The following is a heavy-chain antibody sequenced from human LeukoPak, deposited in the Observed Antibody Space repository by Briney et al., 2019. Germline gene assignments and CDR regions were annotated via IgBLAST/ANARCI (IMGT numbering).Heavy chain of an antibody. D-gene: IGHD5-12*01. CDR1: GGTFSSYA. CDR2: IIPILGIA. CDR3: AREGGGYSGSLDY. V-gene: IGHV1-69*04. Sequence: SVKVSCKASGGTFSSYAISWVRQAPGQGLEWMGRIIPILGIANYAQKFQGRVTITADKSTSTAYMELSSLRSEDTAVYYCAREGGGYSGSLDYWGQGTLVTVSS. J-gene: IGHJ4*02.